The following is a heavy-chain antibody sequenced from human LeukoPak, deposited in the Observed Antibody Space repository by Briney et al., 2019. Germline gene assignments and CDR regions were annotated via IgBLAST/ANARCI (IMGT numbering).Heavy chain of an antibody. CDR3: ARAPYNYGSGSYRDAFDI. D-gene: IGHD3-10*01. CDR1: GGTFSSYA. CDR2: IIPIFGTA. Sequence: ASVKVSCKASGGTFSSYAISWVRQAPGQGLEWMGGIIPIFGTANYAQKFQGRVTITADKSTSTAYMELSSLRSEDTAVYYCARAPYNYGSGSYRDAFDIWGQGTMVTVSS. V-gene: IGHV1-69*06. J-gene: IGHJ3*02.